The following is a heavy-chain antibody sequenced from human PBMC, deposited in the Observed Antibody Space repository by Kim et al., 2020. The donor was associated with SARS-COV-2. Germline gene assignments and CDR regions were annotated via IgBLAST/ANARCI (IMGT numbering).Heavy chain of an antibody. CDR3: AREEGSYSSSWYVDYFDY. V-gene: IGHV3-30*04. Sequence: GGSLRLSCAASGFTFSSYAMHWVRQAPGKGLEWVAVISYDGSNKYYVDSVKGRFTISRDNSKNTLYLQMNSLRAEDTAVYYCAREEGSYSSSWYVDYFDYWGQGTLVTVSS. J-gene: IGHJ4*02. CDR2: ISYDGSNK. D-gene: IGHD6-13*01. CDR1: GFTFSSYA.